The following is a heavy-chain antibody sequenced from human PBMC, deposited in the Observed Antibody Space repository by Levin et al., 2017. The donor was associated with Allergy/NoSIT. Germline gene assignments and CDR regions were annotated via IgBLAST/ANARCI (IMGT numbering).Heavy chain of an antibody. V-gene: IGHV4-34*01. Sequence: SETLSLTCAVYGGSFSGYYWSWIRQPPGKGLEWIGEINHSGSTNYNPSLKSRVTISVDTSKNQFSLKLSSVTAADTAVYYCARGGVVVVPAATNYYYYYGMDVWGQGTTVTVSS. D-gene: IGHD2-2*01. CDR1: GGSFSGYY. CDR2: INHSGST. J-gene: IGHJ6*02. CDR3: ARGGVVVVPAATNYYYYYGMDV.